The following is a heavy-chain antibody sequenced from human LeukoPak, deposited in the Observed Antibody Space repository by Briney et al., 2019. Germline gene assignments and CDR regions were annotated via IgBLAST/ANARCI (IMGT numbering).Heavy chain of an antibody. CDR3: TSRGDFWSGYWAMNV. D-gene: IGHD3-3*01. CDR1: GFTFTTYS. Sequence: GGSLRLSCVASGFTFTTYSLNWVRQAPGKGLEWVSSISSTSSYIYYADSVKGRFTLSRDNAKNSIYLQMDSLRAEDTAVYYCTSRGDFWSGYWAMNVWGQGATVIVSS. V-gene: IGHV3-21*01. J-gene: IGHJ6*02. CDR2: ISSTSSYI.